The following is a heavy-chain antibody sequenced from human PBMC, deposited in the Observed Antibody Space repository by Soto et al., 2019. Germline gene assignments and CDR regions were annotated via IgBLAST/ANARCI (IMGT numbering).Heavy chain of an antibody. CDR3: ARGSCRSSSCYGFDD. J-gene: IGHJ4*02. Sequence: SETLSLTCTVSGGSLSSYYWSWIRQPAGKGLEWIGRISTSGSTNYNPSLKSRVTMSVDTSKNQFSLRLSSVTAADTAVYYCARGSCRSSSCYGFDDRRQRTLFTAPS. D-gene: IGHD2-2*01. V-gene: IGHV4-4*07. CDR1: GGSLSSYY. CDR2: ISTSGST.